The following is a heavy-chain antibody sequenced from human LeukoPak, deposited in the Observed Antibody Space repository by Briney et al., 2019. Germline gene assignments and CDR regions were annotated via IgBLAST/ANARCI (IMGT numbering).Heavy chain of an antibody. Sequence: SETLSLTCAVYGGSFSGYYWSWIRQPPGKGLEWIGEINHSGSTNYNPSLKSRVTISVDTSKNQFSLKLSSVTAADTAVYYCARGRGSFFWSGYYPVWFDPWGQGTLVTVSS. D-gene: IGHD3-3*01. V-gene: IGHV4-34*01. CDR3: ARGRGSFFWSGYYPVWFDP. J-gene: IGHJ5*02. CDR2: INHSGST. CDR1: GGSFSGYY.